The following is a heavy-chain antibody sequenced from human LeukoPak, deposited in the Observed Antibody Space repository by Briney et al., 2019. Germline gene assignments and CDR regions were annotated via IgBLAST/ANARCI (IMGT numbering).Heavy chain of an antibody. J-gene: IGHJ4*02. Sequence: PGGSLRLSCAASGFTFSSYEMNWVRQAPGKGLEWVSYISSSGSTIYYADSVKGRFTISRDNAKNSLYLQMNSLRAEDTAVYYCAKLRTTVTIIDYWGQGTLVTVSS. CDR2: ISSSGSTI. CDR3: AKLRTTVTIIDY. CDR1: GFTFSSYE. V-gene: IGHV3-48*03. D-gene: IGHD4-17*01.